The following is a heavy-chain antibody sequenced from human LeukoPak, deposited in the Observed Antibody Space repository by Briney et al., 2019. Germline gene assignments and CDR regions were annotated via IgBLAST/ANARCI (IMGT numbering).Heavy chain of an antibody. D-gene: IGHD3-10*01. V-gene: IGHV4-59*01. J-gene: IGHJ4*02. CDR3: ASHRRSHGSEY. CDR1: GGSFEHYF. CDR2: VYYSGST. Sequence: SETLSLTCTVSGGSFEHYFWSWIRQPPGKGLEWTGYVYYSGSTDYSPSLKSRLTISADTSKNQFSLKLSSATAADTAVYYCASHRRSHGSEYWGQGTLVTVSS.